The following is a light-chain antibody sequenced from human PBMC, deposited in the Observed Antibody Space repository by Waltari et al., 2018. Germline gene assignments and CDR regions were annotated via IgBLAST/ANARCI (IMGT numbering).Light chain of an antibody. Sequence: EIVLTQSPGTLSLSPGERATLSCRASQSVGSNYVAWYQPVPGQAPRLLIYDASIRATGIPDRFSGSGSGTGFSLTISRLEPEDVGVYHCQQYGSSPLTFGGGTKVEIK. V-gene: IGKV3-20*01. CDR1: QSVGSNY. J-gene: IGKJ4*01. CDR3: QQYGSSPLT. CDR2: DAS.